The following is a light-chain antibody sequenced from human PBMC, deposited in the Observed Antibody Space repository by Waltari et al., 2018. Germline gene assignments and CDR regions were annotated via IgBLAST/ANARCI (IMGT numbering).Light chain of an antibody. CDR2: AAS. V-gene: IGKV1-8*01. J-gene: IGKJ2*01. Sequence: AIRMHQSPSSFSASAGDGVPITCRASQGISSYLAWYQQRPGKAPKLLIYAASTLHSGVPARFSGSGSGTDFTLTISCLQSEDFATYYCQQYYSYPRTFGQGTKLEIK. CDR3: QQYYSYPRT. CDR1: QGISSY.